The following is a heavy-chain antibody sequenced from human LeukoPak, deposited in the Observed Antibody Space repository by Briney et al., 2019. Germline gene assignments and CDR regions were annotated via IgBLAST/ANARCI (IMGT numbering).Heavy chain of an antibody. CDR3: ARDRYYYDSSGSEFDP. CDR2: IWYDGSNK. V-gene: IGHV3-33*01. CDR1: GFTFSSYG. J-gene: IGHJ5*02. D-gene: IGHD3-22*01. Sequence: GGPLRLSCAASGFTFSSYGMHWVRQAPGKGLEWVAVIWYDGSNKYYADSVKGRFTISRDNSKNTLYLQMNSLRAEDTAVYYCARDRYYYDSSGSEFDPWGQGTLATVSS.